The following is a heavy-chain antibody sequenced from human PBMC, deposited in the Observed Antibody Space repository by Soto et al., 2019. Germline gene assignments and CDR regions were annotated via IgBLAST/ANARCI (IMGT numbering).Heavy chain of an antibody. D-gene: IGHD6-6*01. V-gene: IGHV4-31*03. J-gene: IGHJ4*02. CDR3: ARGWRQLVLDY. Sequence: KPSETLSLTCTVSGGSISSGGYYWSWIRQHPGKGLEWIGYIYYSGSTYYNPSLRSRVTISVDTSKNQFSLKLSSVTAADTAVYYCARGWRQLVLDYWGQGTLVTVSS. CDR2: IYYSGST. CDR1: GGSISSGGYY.